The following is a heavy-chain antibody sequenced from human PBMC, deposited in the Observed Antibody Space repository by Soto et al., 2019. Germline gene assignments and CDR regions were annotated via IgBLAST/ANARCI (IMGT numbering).Heavy chain of an antibody. D-gene: IGHD2-2*01. V-gene: IGHV4-31*03. Sequence: SETLSLTCTVSGGSISSGGYYWSWIRQHPGKGLEWIGYIYYSGSTYYNPSLKSRVTISVDTSKNQFSLKLSSVTAADTAVYYCARDTVVVPAAMPTLLWTDYGMDVWGQGTTVTVSS. J-gene: IGHJ6*02. CDR2: IYYSGST. CDR3: ARDTVVVPAAMPTLLWTDYGMDV. CDR1: GGSISSGGYY.